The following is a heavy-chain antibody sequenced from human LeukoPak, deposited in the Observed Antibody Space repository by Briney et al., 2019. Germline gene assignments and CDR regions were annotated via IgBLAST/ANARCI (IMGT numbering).Heavy chain of an antibody. CDR1: GYTFTGYY. Sequence: ASVKVSCKASGYTFTGYYMHWVRQAPGQGLEWMGWINPNSGDTNYAQKFQGRVTMTRDTSISTAYMELSRLTSDDTAVYYCARGVAGPYYYYMDVWGRGTTVTVSS. V-gene: IGHV1-2*02. CDR2: INPNSGDT. CDR3: ARGVAGPYYYYMDV. D-gene: IGHD6-19*01. J-gene: IGHJ6*03.